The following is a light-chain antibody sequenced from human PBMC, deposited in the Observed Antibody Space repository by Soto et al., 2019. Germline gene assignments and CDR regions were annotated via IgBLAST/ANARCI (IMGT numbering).Light chain of an antibody. Sequence: QSVLTQPPSVSGAPGQRVTISCTGSSSNIGAGYDVHWYQQLPGTAPKLLIYGNSNRPSGVPDRFSGSKSGTSASLAITGLEAEDEADYYCQSYASSLSGWVFGEGTKLAVL. J-gene: IGLJ3*02. CDR1: SSNIGAGYD. CDR3: QSYASSLSGWV. V-gene: IGLV1-40*01. CDR2: GNS.